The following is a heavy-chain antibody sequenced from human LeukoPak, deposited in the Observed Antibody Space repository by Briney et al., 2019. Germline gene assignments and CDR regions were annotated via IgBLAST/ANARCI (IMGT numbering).Heavy chain of an antibody. CDR1: GGTFSSYA. V-gene: IGHV1-69*01. J-gene: IGHJ4*02. Sequence: GSSVKVSCKASGGTFSSYAISWVRQAPGQGLEWMGGIIPIFGTANYAQKFQGRVTITADESTSTAYMELSSLRSEDTAVYYCAARITMIVVESTPLDYWGQGTLVTVSS. CDR3: AARITMIVVESTPLDY. CDR2: IIPIFGTA. D-gene: IGHD3-22*01.